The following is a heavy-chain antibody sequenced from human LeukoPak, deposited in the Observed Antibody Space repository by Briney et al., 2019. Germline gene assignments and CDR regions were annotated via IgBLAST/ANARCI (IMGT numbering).Heavy chain of an antibody. J-gene: IGHJ4*02. D-gene: IGHD2-2*03. CDR2: IKSDGSAT. Sequence: PGGSLRLSCAGSEFSFSSYWMHWVRQPPEKGLEWVFCIKSDGSATAYADSVKGRFSMSTDSAKYTASLHMNSLRVEDTAMYYCAMDIDGDLFHVWGQGTPVTVSS. CDR1: EFSFSSYW. V-gene: IGHV3-74*01. CDR3: AMDIDGDLFHV.